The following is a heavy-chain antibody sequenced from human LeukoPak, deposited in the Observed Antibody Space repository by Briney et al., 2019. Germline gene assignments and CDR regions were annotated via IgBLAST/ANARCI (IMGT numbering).Heavy chain of an antibody. J-gene: IGHJ4*02. CDR3: VRRGDASSGWGDHDY. CDR2: IGGSGDKT. CDR1: GFTFNRNA. V-gene: IGHV3-23*01. D-gene: IGHD6-19*01. Sequence: RTGRSLRLSCAASGFTFNRNAISWVRQAPGKGLEWVSTIGGSGDKTFYADSVKGRFTISRDNSKNMLHLQMSSLTGEDTALYYCVRRGDASSGWGDHDYWGQGALVTVSS.